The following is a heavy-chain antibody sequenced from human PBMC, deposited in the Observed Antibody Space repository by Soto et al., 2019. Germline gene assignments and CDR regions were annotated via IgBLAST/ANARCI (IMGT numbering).Heavy chain of an antibody. Sequence: QVQLVESGGGVVQPGRSLRLSCAASGFTFSSYGMHWVRQAPGKVLEWVAVISYDGSNKYYADSVKGRFTISRDNSKNTLYLQRNSLRAEDTAVYYCAKVWCGSTSCYTDYYYGMDVCGQGTTVTVSS. J-gene: IGHJ6*02. CDR1: GFTFSSYG. V-gene: IGHV3-30*18. CDR2: ISYDGSNK. D-gene: IGHD2-2*02. CDR3: AKVWCGSTSCYTDYYYGMDV.